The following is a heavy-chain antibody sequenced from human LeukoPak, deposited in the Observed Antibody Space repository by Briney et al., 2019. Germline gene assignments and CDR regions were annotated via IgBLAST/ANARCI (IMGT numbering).Heavy chain of an antibody. CDR3: AREYRGVFYS. Sequence: ASVKVSCKASGYTFTGYDIQWVRQAPGQGLEWLGWMNPNNGDTHYAQKFQGRVTVTRDASISTAYMDMSRLTYDDTAVYFCAREYRGVFYSWGQGTLVTVSS. CDR2: MNPNNGDT. D-gene: IGHD3-10*01. CDR1: GYTFTGYD. J-gene: IGHJ4*02. V-gene: IGHV1-2*02.